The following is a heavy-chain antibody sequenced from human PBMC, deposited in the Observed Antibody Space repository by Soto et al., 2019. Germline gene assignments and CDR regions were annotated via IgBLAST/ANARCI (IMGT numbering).Heavy chain of an antibody. CDR1: DGSISSYY. CDR2: IYDSGST. CDR3: AGDIRSGSYRFDY. Sequence: SETVSLTCTVSDGSISSYYWSWLRQPPGKGLEWIGYIYDSGSTLYNPSLKSRATISVDRPNNQFSLKLRSVTAADTAIYYCAGDIRSGSYRFDYWGQGTLVTVSS. V-gene: IGHV4-59*08. J-gene: IGHJ4*02. D-gene: IGHD1-26*01.